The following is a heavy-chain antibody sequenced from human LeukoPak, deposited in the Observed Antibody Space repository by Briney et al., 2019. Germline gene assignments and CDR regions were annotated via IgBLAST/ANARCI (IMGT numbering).Heavy chain of an antibody. CDR3: ARVTGYMIEDYFDS. CDR1: GGSISSYY. V-gene: IGHV4-59*01. J-gene: IGHJ4*02. Sequence: PSETLSLTCTVSGGSISSYYWSWIRQPPGKGLEWIGYIYYSGSTNYNPSLKSRVTISVDTSKNQFSLKLRSVTAADTAVYYCARVTGYMIEDYFDSWGQGTLVTVSS. D-gene: IGHD3-22*01. CDR2: IYYSGST.